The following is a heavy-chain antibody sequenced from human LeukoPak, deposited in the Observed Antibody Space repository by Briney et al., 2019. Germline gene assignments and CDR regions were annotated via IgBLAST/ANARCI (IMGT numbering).Heavy chain of an antibody. CDR1: GGSINSGDYY. Sequence: SETLSLTCTVSGGSINSGDYYWSWVRQPPGKGLEWIGYVYYSGSTYYNPSLKSRITISVDTSKNQFSLKLTSVTAADTAVYYCARDSGSGRHYYYGLDVRGQGTTVTVSS. CDR2: VYYSGST. J-gene: IGHJ6*02. D-gene: IGHD3-10*01. CDR3: ARDSGSGRHYYYGLDV. V-gene: IGHV4-30-4*01.